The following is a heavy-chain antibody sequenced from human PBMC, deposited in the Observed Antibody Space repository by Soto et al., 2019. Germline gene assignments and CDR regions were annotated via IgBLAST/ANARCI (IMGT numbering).Heavy chain of an antibody. D-gene: IGHD1-26*01. V-gene: IGHV3-30-3*01. CDR3: AREHYSGSYPRAFDI. CDR1: GFTFSSYA. CDR2: ISYDGSNK. Sequence: VQPGRSLRLSCAASGFTFSSYAMHWVRQAPGKGLEWVAVISYDGSNKYYADSVKGRFTISRDNSKNTLYLQMNSLRAEDTAVYYCAREHYSGSYPRAFDIWGQGTMVTVSS. J-gene: IGHJ3*02.